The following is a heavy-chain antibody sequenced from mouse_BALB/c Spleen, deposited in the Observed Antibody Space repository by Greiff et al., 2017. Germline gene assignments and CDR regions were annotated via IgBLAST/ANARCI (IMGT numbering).Heavy chain of an antibody. CDR1: GFTFSDYG. CDR2: ISNLAYSI. Sequence: EVQRVESGGGLVQPGGSRKLSCAASGFTFSDYGMAWVRQAPGKGLEWVAFISNLAYSIYYADTVTGRFTISRANAKNTLYLEMSSLRAEDTAMYYCARGDSYFDYWGQGTTLTVSS. V-gene: IGHV5-15*02. J-gene: IGHJ2*01. CDR3: ARGDSYFDY. D-gene: IGHD3-3*01.